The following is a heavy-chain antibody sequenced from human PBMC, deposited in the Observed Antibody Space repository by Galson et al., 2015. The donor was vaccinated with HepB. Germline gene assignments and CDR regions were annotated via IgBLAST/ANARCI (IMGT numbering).Heavy chain of an antibody. Sequence: SLRLSCAASGFTFSSYWMHWVRQAPGKGLVWVSRINSDGSSTIYADSVKGRFTISRDNAKNTLFLQMNSLRAEDTAVYYCARGYGGTNVLFDYWGQGIPVTVSS. J-gene: IGHJ4*02. CDR3: ARGYGGTNVLFDY. V-gene: IGHV3-74*01. CDR1: GFTFSSYW. CDR2: INSDGSST. D-gene: IGHD4-23*01.